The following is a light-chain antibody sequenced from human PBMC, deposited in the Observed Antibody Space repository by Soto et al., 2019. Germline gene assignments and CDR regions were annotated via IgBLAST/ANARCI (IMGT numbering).Light chain of an antibody. CDR2: GAS. CDR3: QQYGSSIIT. V-gene: IGKV3-20*01. Sequence: EIVLTQSPGTLSLSPGERATLSCRASQSVSSSYLGWYQQKPGQAPRLLIYGASTRATGIPDRFSGSGSGKELPLPIRRLEPEDFAVYYFQQYGSSIITFGPGTKVDIK. J-gene: IGKJ3*01. CDR1: QSVSSSY.